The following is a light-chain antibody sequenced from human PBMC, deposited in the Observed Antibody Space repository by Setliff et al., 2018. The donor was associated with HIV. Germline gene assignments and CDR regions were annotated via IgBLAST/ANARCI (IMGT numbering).Light chain of an antibody. CDR1: SSDVGAYNY. CDR2: EVS. J-gene: IGLJ2*01. Sequence: QSALTQPASVSGSPGQSITISCTGTSSDVGAYNYVSWYQQPPGKAPKLMIYEVSNRPLGVSNRFSGSKSGNTASLTISGLQAEDEADYYCNSYTSSGTVVFGGGTKVTVL. V-gene: IGLV2-14*01. CDR3: NSYTSSGTVV.